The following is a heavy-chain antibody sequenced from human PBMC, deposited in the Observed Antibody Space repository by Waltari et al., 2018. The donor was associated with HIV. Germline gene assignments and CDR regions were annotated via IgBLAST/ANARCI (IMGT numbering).Heavy chain of an antibody. CDR1: GYAFTASV. CDR3: ARGRDRTSTLLADY. Sequence: QVQLVQSGSGTKKPGASMKVSCMTSGYAFTASVIHCVRQAPGQGLEWMGWINTNTGDPTYAQAFAGRFVFSLDTSVSAAYLQSSGRRASDTAIYYCARGRDRTSTLLADYWGQGTLVTVSS. V-gene: IGHV7-4-1*02. J-gene: IGHJ4*02. CDR2: INTNTGDP. D-gene: IGHD2-2*01.